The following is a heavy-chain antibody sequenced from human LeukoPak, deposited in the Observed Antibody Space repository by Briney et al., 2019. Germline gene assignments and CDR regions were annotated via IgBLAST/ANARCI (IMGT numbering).Heavy chain of an antibody. D-gene: IGHD6-6*01. J-gene: IGHJ3*02. Sequence: PSETLSLTCTVSGGSISSGDYYWSWIRQPPGKGLEWIGYIYYSGSTYYNPSLKSRVTISVDTSKNQFSLKLSSVTAADTAVYYCARGVQQLANAFDIWGQGTMVTVSS. CDR2: IYYSGST. V-gene: IGHV4-30-4*08. CDR1: GGSISSGDYY. CDR3: ARGVQQLANAFDI.